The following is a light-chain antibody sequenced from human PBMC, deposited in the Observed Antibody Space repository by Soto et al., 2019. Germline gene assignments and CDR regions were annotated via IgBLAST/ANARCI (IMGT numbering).Light chain of an antibody. V-gene: IGLV1-40*01. CDR2: GNS. J-gene: IGLJ2*01. CDR1: SSNIGAGYD. Sequence: QPVLTQPPSVSGAPGQRVTISCTGSSSNIGAGYDGHWYQQLPGTAPKLLIYGNSNRPSGVPDRFSGSKSGTSASLAITGLQAEDEADYYCQSYDSSLSGSNVVFGGGTKLTVL. CDR3: QSYDSSLSGSNVV.